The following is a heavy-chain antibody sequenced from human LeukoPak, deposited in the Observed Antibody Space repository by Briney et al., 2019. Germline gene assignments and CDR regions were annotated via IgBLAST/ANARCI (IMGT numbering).Heavy chain of an antibody. CDR1: GGSNSRVGDY. Sequence: SDTVSLTCTVSGGSNSRVGDYWGWIRQPPGKGLEWIVSINYSGNTYYTPSLKSRVTISVDTSKNQFSLKLRSVTAADTAVYYCAREENNYGSSPALDKWGQGTLVTVSS. CDR2: INYSGNT. J-gene: IGHJ4*02. V-gene: IGHV4-39*02. CDR3: AREENNYGSSPALDK. D-gene: IGHD3-10*01.